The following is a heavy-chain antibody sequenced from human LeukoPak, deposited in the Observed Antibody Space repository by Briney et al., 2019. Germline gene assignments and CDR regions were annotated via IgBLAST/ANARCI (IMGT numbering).Heavy chain of an antibody. CDR3: TKDERTCHSSGCWKPSDY. CDR1: GFDFRTYW. Sequence: GGSLRLSCAASGFDFRTYWMHWVRQAPGKGLMWVSRINSDGTGTYADSVKGRFTISRDNANNRLYLQMNSLTADDTAVYYCTKDERTCHSSGCWKPSDYWGQGALVTVSS. D-gene: IGHD3-22*01. V-gene: IGHV3-74*01. J-gene: IGHJ4*02. CDR2: INSDGTGT.